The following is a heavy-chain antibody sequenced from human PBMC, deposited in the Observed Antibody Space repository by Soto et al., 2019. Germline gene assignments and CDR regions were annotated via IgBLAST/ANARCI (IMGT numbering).Heavy chain of an antibody. D-gene: IGHD3-16*01. J-gene: IGHJ4*02. CDR2: ISYDGSNK. CDR3: ARDPYGGMAGEYFEY. CDR1: GFSFSNYA. V-gene: IGHV3-30-3*01. Sequence: QVQLVESGGGVVQPGRSLRLSCAASGFSFSNYAMHWVRQAPGKGLEWVAVISYDGSNKYYADSMKGRFTISRDNSKNTLYLQMNRLRPDDTAVYYCARDPYGGMAGEYFEYWGQGTLVTVSS.